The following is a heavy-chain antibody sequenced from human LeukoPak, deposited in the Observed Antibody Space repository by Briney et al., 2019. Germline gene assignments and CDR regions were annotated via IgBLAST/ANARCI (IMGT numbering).Heavy chain of an antibody. J-gene: IGHJ4*02. CDR3: ARDHFVSMVRGVMAY. V-gene: IGHV1-2*02. D-gene: IGHD3-10*01. CDR1: GYTFTGYY. Sequence: ASVKVSRKASGYTFTGYYMHWVRQAPGQGLEWMGWINPNSGGTNYAQKFQGRVTMTRDTSISTAYMELSRLRSDGTAVYYCARDHFVSMVRGVMAYWGQGTLVTVSS. CDR2: INPNSGGT.